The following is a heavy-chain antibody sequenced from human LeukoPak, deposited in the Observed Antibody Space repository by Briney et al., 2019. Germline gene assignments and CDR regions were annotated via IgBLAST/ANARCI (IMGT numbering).Heavy chain of an antibody. CDR3: ARDGGVDTAMLGDY. J-gene: IGHJ4*02. V-gene: IGHV3-74*01. CDR2: IDSDGTTI. D-gene: IGHD5-18*01. CDR1: GFTLSSYW. Sequence: GGSLRLSCAVSGFTLSSYWMHWVRQAPGKGLVWVSRIDSDGTTIDYADSVKGRFTISRDNSKNTLYLQMNSLRAEDTAVYYCARDGGVDTAMLGDYWGQGTLVTVSS.